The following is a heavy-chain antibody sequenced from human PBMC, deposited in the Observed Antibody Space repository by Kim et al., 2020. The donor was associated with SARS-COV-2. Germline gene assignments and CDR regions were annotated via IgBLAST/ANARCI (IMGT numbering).Heavy chain of an antibody. CDR1: GFTVSSNY. D-gene: IGHD4-17*01. V-gene: IGHV3-66*01. J-gene: IGHJ6*02. Sequence: GGSLRLSCAASGFTVSSNYMSWVRQAPGKGLEWVSVIYSGGSTYYADSVKGRFTISRDNSKNTLYLQMNSLRAEDTAVYYCARDTGLTVTLYYYYGMDVWGQGTTVTVSS. CDR3: ARDTGLTVTLYYYYGMDV. CDR2: IYSGGST.